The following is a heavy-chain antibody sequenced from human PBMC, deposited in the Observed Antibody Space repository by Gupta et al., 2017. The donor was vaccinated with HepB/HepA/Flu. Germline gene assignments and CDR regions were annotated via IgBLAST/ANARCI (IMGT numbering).Heavy chain of an antibody. V-gene: IGHV3-23*01. D-gene: IGHD6-6*01. CDR2: ISGSGDSK. Sequence: YAMAWVRQAPGKGLEWVSTISGSGDSKYFADSVEGRFTISRDNSKDTLYLQMRRLRAEETAVYYCAKGGRSSIDPPGDYWGQGTMVTVYS. CDR1: YA. CDR3: AKGGRSSIDPPGDY. J-gene: IGHJ4*02.